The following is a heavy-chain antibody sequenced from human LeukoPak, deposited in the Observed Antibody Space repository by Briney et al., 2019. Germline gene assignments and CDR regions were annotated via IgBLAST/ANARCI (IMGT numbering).Heavy chain of an antibody. J-gene: IGHJ4*02. CDR1: GYSFTGYW. Sequence: GESLKISCKGSGYSFTGYWIGWVRHMPGKGLEWMGIIYPGDSDTRYSPSFQGQVTISADKSISTAYLQWSSLKASDTAMYYCARRGVTMVGGVISEPFDYWGQGTLVTVSS. CDR3: ARRGVTMVGGVISEPFDY. D-gene: IGHD3-10*01. CDR2: IYPGDSDT. V-gene: IGHV5-51*01.